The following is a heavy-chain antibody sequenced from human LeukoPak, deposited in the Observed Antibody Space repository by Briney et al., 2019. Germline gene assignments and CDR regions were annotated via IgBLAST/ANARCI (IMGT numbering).Heavy chain of an antibody. CDR1: GGSISTYY. CDR3: AGERSSYYDRGASVFDY. V-gene: IGHV4-59*01. Sequence: KPSETLSLTCNVSGGSISTYYWSWIRQPPGKGLEWIGHIYYSGSPNYNPTLKSRVTISLGTSKNQFSLRLTSVTAADTAVYYCAGERSSYYDRGASVFDYWGQGTLVTVSS. J-gene: IGHJ4*02. CDR2: IYYSGSP. D-gene: IGHD3-22*01.